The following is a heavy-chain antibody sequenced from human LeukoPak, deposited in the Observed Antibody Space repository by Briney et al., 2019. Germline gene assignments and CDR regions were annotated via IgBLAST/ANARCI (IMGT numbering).Heavy chain of an antibody. D-gene: IGHD3-16*02. Sequence: ASVKVSCKASGYTFTNYGISWVRQAPGQGLEWMGWISAYNGNTNYAQKLQGRVTMTTDTSTSTAYMELRSLRSDDTAVYYCARDGNMITFGGVIVPLAYWGQGTLVTVSS. J-gene: IGHJ4*02. V-gene: IGHV1-18*01. CDR2: ISAYNGNT. CDR1: GYTFTNYG. CDR3: ARDGNMITFGGVIVPLAY.